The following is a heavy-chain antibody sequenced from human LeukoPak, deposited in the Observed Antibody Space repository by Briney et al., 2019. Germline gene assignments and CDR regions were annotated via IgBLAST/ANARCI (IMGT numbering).Heavy chain of an antibody. V-gene: IGHV1-8*01. J-gene: IGHJ4*02. D-gene: IGHD1-26*01. Sequence: ASVKVSCKASGYTFTSYDINWVRQATGQGLEWMGWMNPNSGNTGYAQKFQGRVTMTRNTSISTAYMELSSLRSEDTAVYYCARGDSGSYLSHFDYWGQGTLVTVSS. CDR2: MNPNSGNT. CDR3: ARGDSGSYLSHFDY. CDR1: GYTFTSYD.